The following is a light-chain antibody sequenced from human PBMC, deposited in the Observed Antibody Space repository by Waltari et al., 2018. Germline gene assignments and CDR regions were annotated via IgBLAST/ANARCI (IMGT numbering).Light chain of an antibody. CDR2: GVR. CDR3: CSYTTSSACV. J-gene: IGLJ6*01. V-gene: IGLV2-14*01. CDR1: GSDVGGYNY. Sequence: QSAPTQPPSVSGSPGQSVTISCTGTGSDVGGYNYVSWYQQHPGKAPKLMIYGVRNPPSGVSDRFSGSKSGNTASLTISGLQAADEADYYCCSYTTSSACVFGSGTKLTVL.